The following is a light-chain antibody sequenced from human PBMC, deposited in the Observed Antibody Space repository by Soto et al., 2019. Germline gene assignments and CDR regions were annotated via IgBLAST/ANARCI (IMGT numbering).Light chain of an antibody. V-gene: IGKV3-15*01. J-gene: IGKJ1*01. CDR3: QQYNNFPSWT. Sequence: EIVMTQSPATLSVSPGERATLSCRASQSVSSNLAWYQQKPGQAPRHLIYGASTRATGIPARFSGSGSGTEFTLTISSLQSEDFSVYDGQQYNNFPSWTFGQGTKVEIK. CDR1: QSVSSN. CDR2: GAS.